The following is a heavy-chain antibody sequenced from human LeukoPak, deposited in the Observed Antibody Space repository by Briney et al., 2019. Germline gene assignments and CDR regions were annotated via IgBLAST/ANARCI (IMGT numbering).Heavy chain of an antibody. D-gene: IGHD5-12*01. CDR2: VYYSGST. CDR1: ADSISSSSYS. J-gene: IGHJ6*03. V-gene: IGHV4-39*02. CDR3: ARAAGGYDYTGFDYYYYYYMDV. Sequence: PSETLSLTCTVSADSISSSSYSWGWVRQPPGKGLEWIGSVYYSGSTYYNPSLKSRVTIDVDTSKNHFSLRLSSVTAADTAVYYCARAAGGYDYTGFDYYYYYYMDVWGKGTTVTISS.